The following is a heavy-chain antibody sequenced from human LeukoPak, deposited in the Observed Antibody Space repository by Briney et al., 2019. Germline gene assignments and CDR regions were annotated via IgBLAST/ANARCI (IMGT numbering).Heavy chain of an antibody. CDR1: GGTFSSYA. V-gene: IGHV1-69*13. CDR3: ARGGSYYEGYFDY. D-gene: IGHD1-26*01. J-gene: IGHJ4*02. CDR2: IIPIFGTA. Sequence: LVKVSCKASGGTFSSYAISWVRQAPGQGLEWMGGIIPIFGTANYAQKFQGRVTITADESTSTAYMELSSLRSEDTAVYYCARGGSYYEGYFDYWGQGTLVTVSS.